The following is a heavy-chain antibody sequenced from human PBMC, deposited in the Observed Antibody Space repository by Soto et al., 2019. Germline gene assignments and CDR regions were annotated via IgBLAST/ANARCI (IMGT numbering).Heavy chain of an antibody. D-gene: IGHD2-8*02. CDR2: IYYSGST. Sequence: SETLSLTCTVSGGSISSYYWSWIRQPPGKGLEWIGYIYYSGSTHYNPSLKSRVTISVDTSKNKFSLKLSSVTAADTAVYYCARVVLVRWFDPWGQGTLVTVSS. V-gene: IGHV4-59*01. CDR1: GGSISSYY. CDR3: ARVVLVRWFDP. J-gene: IGHJ5*02.